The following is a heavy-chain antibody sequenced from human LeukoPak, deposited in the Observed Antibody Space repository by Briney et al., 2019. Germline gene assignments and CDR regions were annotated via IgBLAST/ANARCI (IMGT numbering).Heavy chain of an antibody. CDR2: INHSGST. Sequence: SETLSLTCTVSGGSIGSVDYYWSWIRQPPGKGLEWIGEINHSGSTNYNPSLKSRVTISVDTSKNQFSLKLSSVTAADTAVYYCAHGDYPGEAFDIWGQGTMVTVSS. J-gene: IGHJ3*02. V-gene: IGHV4-34*01. CDR1: GGSIGSVDYY. CDR3: AHGDYPGEAFDI. D-gene: IGHD4-17*01.